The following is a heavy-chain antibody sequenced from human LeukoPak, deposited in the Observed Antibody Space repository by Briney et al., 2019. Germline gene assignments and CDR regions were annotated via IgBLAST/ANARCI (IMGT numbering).Heavy chain of an antibody. V-gene: IGHV4-34*01. CDR1: GGSFSGYY. J-gene: IGHJ5*02. D-gene: IGHD2-2*01. CDR3: ARGYCSSTSCYHIGNWFDP. CDR2: INHSGST. Sequence: PSETLSLTCAVYGGSFSGYYWSWIRQPPGKGLEWIGEINHSGSTNYNPSLKSRVTISVDTSKNQFSLKLSSVTAADTAVYYCARGYCSSTSCYHIGNWFDPWGQGTLVTVSS.